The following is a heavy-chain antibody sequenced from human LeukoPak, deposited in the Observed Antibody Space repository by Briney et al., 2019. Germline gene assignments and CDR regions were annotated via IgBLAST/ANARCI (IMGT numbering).Heavy chain of an antibody. D-gene: IGHD3-22*01. CDR1: GGSISSYY. CDR2: IYTSGST. V-gene: IGHV4-4*07. CDR3: AREAMIVVVYAFDI. J-gene: IGHJ3*02. Sequence: PSETLSLTCTVSGGSISSYYWSWIRQPAGKGLEWIGRIYTSGSTNYNPSLKSRVTMSVDTSKNQFSLKLSSVTAADTAVYYCAREAMIVVVYAFDIWGQGTMVTVSS.